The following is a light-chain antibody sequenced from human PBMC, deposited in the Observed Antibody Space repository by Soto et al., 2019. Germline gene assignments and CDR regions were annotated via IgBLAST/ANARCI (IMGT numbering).Light chain of an antibody. Sequence: EIVMTQSPATLSVSPGERATLSCRASQSVRSTLAWYQQKVGQAPRLLIYDASTRATGVPARFSGSGSGTDFTLTISSLHSEDFAVYYCQQYSNWPETFGQGTKVEIK. V-gene: IGKV3-15*01. CDR3: QQYSNWPET. CDR1: QSVRST. J-gene: IGKJ1*01. CDR2: DAS.